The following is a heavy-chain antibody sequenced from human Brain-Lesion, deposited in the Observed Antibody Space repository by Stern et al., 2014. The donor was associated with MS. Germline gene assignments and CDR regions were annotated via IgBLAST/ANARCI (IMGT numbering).Heavy chain of an antibody. Sequence: QVQLQESGPGLVKPSGTLSLTCAVSGGSISSGNWWSWVRQSPGQRLEWIGEMYHSGITNYNPSLESRVSISIDKSKNQFSLKVYSLTAADTAVYYCASNRGSGSFFDSWGQGSLVTVSS. V-gene: IGHV4-4*02. CDR3: ASNRGSGSFFDS. CDR2: MYHSGIT. CDR1: GGSISSGNW. J-gene: IGHJ4*02. D-gene: IGHD1-26*01.